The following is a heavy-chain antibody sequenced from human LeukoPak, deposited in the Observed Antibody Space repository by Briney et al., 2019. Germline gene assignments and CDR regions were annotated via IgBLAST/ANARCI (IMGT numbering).Heavy chain of an antibody. CDR2: ISSSGSTI. Sequence: GGSLRLSCAASGFTFSSYEMNWVRQAPGKGLEGVSYISSSGSTIYYAASVKGRFTISRDNAKNSLYLQMNSLRAEDTAVYYCAELGITMIGGVWGKGATVTISS. J-gene: IGHJ6*04. CDR3: AELGITMIGGV. D-gene: IGHD3-10*02. V-gene: IGHV3-48*03. CDR1: GFTFSSYE.